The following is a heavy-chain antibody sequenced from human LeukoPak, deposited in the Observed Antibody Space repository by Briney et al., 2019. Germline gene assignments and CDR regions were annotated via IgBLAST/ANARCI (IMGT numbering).Heavy chain of an antibody. CDR1: GGSISSDC. D-gene: IGHD2-15*01. V-gene: IGHV4-59*01. Sequence: SETLSVTCTVSGGSISSDCWSWIRQPPGKGLEWIGYIYYSGSTNYHPSLKSRVTISVDTSKNQLSLKLSSVTAADTAVYYCARDRGYCSGGSCYRWFDPWGQGTLVTVSS. CDR3: ARDRGYCSGGSCYRWFDP. J-gene: IGHJ5*02. CDR2: IYYSGST.